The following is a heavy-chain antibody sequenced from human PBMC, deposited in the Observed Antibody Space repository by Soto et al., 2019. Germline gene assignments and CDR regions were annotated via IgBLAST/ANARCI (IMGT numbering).Heavy chain of an antibody. CDR1: GATINRGSDY. V-gene: IGHV4-39*01. J-gene: IGHJ4*02. CDR3: VRASTLDY. CDR2: IYYSGNA. Sequence: QLQLQESGPGLVKPPETLSLTCSVSGATINRGSDYWGWVRQPPGKGLEWIGSIYYSGNAYYRPSLKNRVTISVDTSKNQFSLKVTAVTSAETALYYCVRASTLDYWGQGILVTVSS.